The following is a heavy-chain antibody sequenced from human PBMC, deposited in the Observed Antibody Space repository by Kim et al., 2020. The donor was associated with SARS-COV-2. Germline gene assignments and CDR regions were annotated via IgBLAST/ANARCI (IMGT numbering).Heavy chain of an antibody. CDR3: ARERADPSHYDSNGYFRHFDY. D-gene: IGHD3-22*01. J-gene: IGHJ4*02. CDR2: ISSSGGDV. CDR1: GFDFRIYT. Sequence: GGSLRLSCAGAGFDFRIYTMSWMRQTPGRGLEWVSSISSSGGDVYSADSMKGRFTISRDNIKNSLYLQLHDLRVEDTAVYYCARERADPSHYDSNGYFRHFDYWGPGTLVTVSS. V-gene: IGHV3-21*06.